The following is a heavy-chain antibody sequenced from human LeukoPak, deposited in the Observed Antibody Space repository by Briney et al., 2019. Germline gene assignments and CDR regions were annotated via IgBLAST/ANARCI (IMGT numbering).Heavy chain of an antibody. CDR3: ARHVSNYYDSSGYYAPGYYFDY. J-gene: IGHJ4*02. D-gene: IGHD3-22*01. CDR1: GYSFTSNW. V-gene: IGHV5-51*01. CDR2: IYPGDSDT. Sequence: GESLKISCKGSGYSFTSNWIGWVRQMPGKGLEWMGIIYPGDSDTRYNPSFQGQVTISADKSISTAYLQWSSLKASDTAMYYCARHVSNYYDSSGYYAPGYYFDYWGQGTLVTVSS.